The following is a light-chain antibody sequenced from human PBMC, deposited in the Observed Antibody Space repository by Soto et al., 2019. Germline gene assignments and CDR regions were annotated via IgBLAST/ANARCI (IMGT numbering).Light chain of an antibody. CDR3: SSYATSTTVL. J-gene: IGLJ2*01. CDR1: SSDVGGYNY. CDR2: DVS. V-gene: IGLV2-14*03. Sequence: QSALTQPASVSGSPRQSITISCTGNSSDVGGYNYVSWYQQHPGRAPQLMIYDVSHRPSGVSNRFSVSRSGNTASLTISGLQAEDEADYYCSSYATSTTVLVCGGTKLTVL.